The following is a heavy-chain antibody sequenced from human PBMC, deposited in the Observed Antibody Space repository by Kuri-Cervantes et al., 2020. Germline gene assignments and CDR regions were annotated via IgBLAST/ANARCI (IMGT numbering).Heavy chain of an antibody. CDR1: GFTVSSNY. Sequence: GESLKISCAASGFTVSSNYMSWVRQAPGKGLEWVSVIYSGGSTYYADSVKGRFTISRDNAKNSLYLQMNSLRAEDTAVYYCAREVGATTFGYYYYGMDVWGQGTTVTVSS. D-gene: IGHD1-26*01. CDR2: IYSGGST. CDR3: AREVGATTFGYYYYGMDV. J-gene: IGHJ6*02. V-gene: IGHV3-53*01.